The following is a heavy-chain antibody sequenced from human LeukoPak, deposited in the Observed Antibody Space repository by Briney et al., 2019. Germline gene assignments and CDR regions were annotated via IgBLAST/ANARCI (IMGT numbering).Heavy chain of an antibody. CDR2: IFHSGST. D-gene: IGHD6-13*01. Sequence: SETLSLTCAVYIDSFTNYYWNWIRQTPGKGLEWIGGIFHSGSTYYNPSLKSRVTISVDTSKNQFSLKLNSVTAADTAVYYCAREGSSWYDYWGQGTLVTVSS. J-gene: IGHJ4*02. CDR3: AREGSSWYDY. V-gene: IGHV4-34*12. CDR1: IDSFTNYY.